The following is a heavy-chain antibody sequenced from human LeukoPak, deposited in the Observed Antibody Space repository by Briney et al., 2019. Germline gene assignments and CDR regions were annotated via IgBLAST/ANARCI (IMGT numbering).Heavy chain of an antibody. J-gene: IGHJ4*02. V-gene: IGHV3-30*18. CDR1: GFTFSSYG. Sequence: GGSLRLSCAASGFTFSSYGMHWVRQAPGKGLEWVAVISYDGSNKYYADSVKGRFTISRDNSKNTLYLRMNSLRAEDTAVYYCAKDLLMITFGEPGYWGQGTLVTVSS. CDR2: ISYDGSNK. CDR3: AKDLLMITFGEPGY. D-gene: IGHD3-16*01.